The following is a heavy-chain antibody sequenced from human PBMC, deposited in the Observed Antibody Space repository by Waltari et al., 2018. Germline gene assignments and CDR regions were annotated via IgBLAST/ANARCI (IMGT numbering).Heavy chain of an antibody. CDR2: FDPEDGET. Sequence: QVQLVQSGAEVKKPGASVKVSCKVSGNTLTGLSMHWVRQAPGKGLEWMGGFDPEDGETIHAQKFQRRVTMTEDTSTDTAYMELSSLRSDDTAVYYCATSGTYYFHWFDPWGQGTLVTVSS. V-gene: IGHV1-24*01. CDR1: GNTLTGLS. D-gene: IGHD1-26*01. J-gene: IGHJ5*02. CDR3: ATSGTYYFHWFDP.